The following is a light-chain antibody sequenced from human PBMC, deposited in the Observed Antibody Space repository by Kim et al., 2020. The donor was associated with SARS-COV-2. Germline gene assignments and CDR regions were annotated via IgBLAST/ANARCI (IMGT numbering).Light chain of an antibody. V-gene: IGLV3-19*01. CDR1: SLRSYY. J-gene: IGLJ2*01. CDR2: GKN. Sequence: ALGQTVRITCQGDSLRSYYASWYQQKPGQAPVLVIYGKNNRPSGIPDRFSGSSSGNTASLTITGAQAEDEADYYCNSGDSSGNHLVFGGGTKLTVL. CDR3: NSGDSSGNHLV.